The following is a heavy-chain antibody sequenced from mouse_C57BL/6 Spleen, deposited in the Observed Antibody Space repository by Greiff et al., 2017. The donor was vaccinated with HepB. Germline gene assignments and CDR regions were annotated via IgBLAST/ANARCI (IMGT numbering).Heavy chain of an antibody. CDR3: ARETMVTTGYYFDY. V-gene: IGHV1-54*01. Sequence: VQLVESGAELVRPGTSVKVSCKASGYAFTNYLIEWVKQRPGQGLEWIGVINPGSGGTNYNEKFKGKATLTADKSSSTAYMQLSSLTSEDSAVYFCARETMVTTGYYFDYWGQGTTLTVSS. J-gene: IGHJ2*01. CDR2: INPGSGGT. D-gene: IGHD2-2*01. CDR1: GYAFTNYL.